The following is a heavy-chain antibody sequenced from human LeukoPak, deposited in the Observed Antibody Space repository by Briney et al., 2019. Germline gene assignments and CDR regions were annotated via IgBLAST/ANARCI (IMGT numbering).Heavy chain of an antibody. J-gene: IGHJ4*01. CDR1: GGSIIDYY. CDR2: VHSSGNS. V-gene: IGHV4-59*01. D-gene: IGHD2-2*01. CDR3: ARRPASRLTFDY. Sequence: SETLSLTXTVSGGSIIDYYWYWIRQPPGKGLEWIAYVHSSGNSNHNPSLKSRVTISVDTSKNHLSLRLTAVTAADTAVYYCARRPASRLTFDYWGHGTLVTVSS.